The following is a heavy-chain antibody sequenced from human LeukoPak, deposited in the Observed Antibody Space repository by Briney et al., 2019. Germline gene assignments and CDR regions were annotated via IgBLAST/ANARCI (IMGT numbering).Heavy chain of an antibody. CDR3: ARLRYCRSTRCYGNWFDP. CDR1: GYTFTSYA. J-gene: IGHJ5*02. V-gene: IGHV1-3*01. Sequence: GASVKVSCKASGYTFTSYAMHWVRQAPGQRLEWMGWINAGNGNTKYSQKFQGRVTITRDTSASTAYMELSSLRSEDTAVYYCARLRYCRSTRCYGNWFDPWAQGTLVTVSS. D-gene: IGHD2-2*01. CDR2: INAGNGNT.